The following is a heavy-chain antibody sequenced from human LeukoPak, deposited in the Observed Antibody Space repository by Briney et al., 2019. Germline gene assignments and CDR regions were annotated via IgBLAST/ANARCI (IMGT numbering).Heavy chain of an antibody. CDR2: ISGSGGST. D-gene: IGHD3-22*01. CDR3: AKSMIVVVITKGGLDY. Sequence: GGSLRLSCAASGFTFSSYAMSWVRQAPGKGLEWVSAISGSGGSTYYADSAKGRFTISRDNSKNTLYLQMNSLRAEDTAVYYCAKSMIVVVITKGGLDYWGQGTLVTVSS. J-gene: IGHJ4*02. V-gene: IGHV3-23*01. CDR1: GFTFSSYA.